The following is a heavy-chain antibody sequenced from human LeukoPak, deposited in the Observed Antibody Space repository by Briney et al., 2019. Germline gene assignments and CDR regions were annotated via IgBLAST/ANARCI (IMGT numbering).Heavy chain of an antibody. CDR2: MYYRGST. CDR1: GGSISSSSHY. Sequence: SETLSLTCTVSGGSISSSSHYWGWIRRPPGKGLEWIGSMYYRGSTYHNPSLKSRVTISVDTSKNQFSLKLSSVTAAGTAVYYCARDRPRLATWGYYYYMDVWGKGTTVTISS. D-gene: IGHD2-15*01. V-gene: IGHV4-39*07. CDR3: ARDRPRLATWGYYYYMDV. J-gene: IGHJ6*03.